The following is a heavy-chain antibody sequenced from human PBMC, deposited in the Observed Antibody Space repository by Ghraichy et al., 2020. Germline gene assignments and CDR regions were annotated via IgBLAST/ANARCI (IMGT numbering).Heavy chain of an antibody. CDR3: ARDMSSSWYFRNYGMDV. CDR1: GGTFSSYA. J-gene: IGHJ6*02. V-gene: IGHV1-69*13. D-gene: IGHD6-13*01. CDR2: IIPIFGTA. Sequence: SVKVSCKASGGTFSSYAISWVRQAPGQGLEWMGGIIPIFGTANYAQKFQGRVTITADESTSTAYMELSSLRSEDTAVYYCARDMSSSWYFRNYGMDVWGQGTTVTVSS.